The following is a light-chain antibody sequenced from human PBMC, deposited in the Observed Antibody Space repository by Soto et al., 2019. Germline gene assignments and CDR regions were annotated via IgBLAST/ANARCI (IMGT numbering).Light chain of an antibody. V-gene: IGKV1-5*01. CDR2: DVS. CDR3: QQYDSYSWT. J-gene: IGKJ1*01. CDR1: QSVSNW. Sequence: DIQMTQSPSTLSASVGERVTITCRASQSVSNWLAWYQQNPGKAPKLMIYDVSSLESGVPSRFSGSGSGTEFSLTISSLQPDDFATYYCQQYDSYSWTCGQGTKVEMK.